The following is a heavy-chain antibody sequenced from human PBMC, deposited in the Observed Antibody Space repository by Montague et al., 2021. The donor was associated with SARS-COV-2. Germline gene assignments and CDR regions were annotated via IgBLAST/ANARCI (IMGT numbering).Heavy chain of an antibody. J-gene: IGHJ6*03. CDR2: ISSSGSTI. V-gene: IGHV3-48*03. CDR1: GFTFSSYE. Sequence: SLRLSCAASGFTFSSYEMNWVRQAPGKGLEWVSYISSSGSTIYYADSVKGRFTISRDNAKNSPYLQMNSLRAEDTAVYYCARQGTAMVTSYYYYYMDVWGKGTTVTVS. CDR3: ARQGTAMVTSYYYYYMDV. D-gene: IGHD5-18*01.